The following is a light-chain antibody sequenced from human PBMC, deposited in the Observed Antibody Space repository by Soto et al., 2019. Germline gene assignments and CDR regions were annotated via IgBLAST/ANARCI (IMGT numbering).Light chain of an antibody. J-gene: IGKJ5*01. CDR1: QSVSSN. Sequence: EIVLTQSPATLSVSPGESATLSCRASQSVSSNLAWYQQKPGQAPRLLIYGASTRATGFPARFSGSGSETDFTLTISGLRSEDSAVYFCQQYNNWPFSFGQGTRLEIK. CDR2: GAS. V-gene: IGKV3-15*01. CDR3: QQYNNWPFS.